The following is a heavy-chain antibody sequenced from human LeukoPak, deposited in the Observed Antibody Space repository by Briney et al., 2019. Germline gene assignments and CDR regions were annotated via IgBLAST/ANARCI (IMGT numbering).Heavy chain of an antibody. CDR3: ARDYVWGSSSDY. D-gene: IGHD3-16*01. CDR1: GFIFRDYY. J-gene: IGHJ4*02. CDR2: ISHSSSTI. V-gene: IGHV3-11*04. Sequence: GGSLRLSCAASGFIFRDYYMSWIRQAPGKGLEWVSYISHSSSTIHYADSVRGRFTISRDNAKNSLYLQMNSLRVEDTAVYFCARDYVWGSSSDYWGQETLVSVSS.